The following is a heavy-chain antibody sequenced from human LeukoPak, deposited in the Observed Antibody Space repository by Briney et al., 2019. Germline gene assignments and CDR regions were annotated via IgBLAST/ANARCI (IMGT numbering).Heavy chain of an antibody. CDR2: ISSSSSYT. J-gene: IGHJ4*02. V-gene: IGHV3-11*06. D-gene: IGHD6-19*01. CDR1: GFTLSDYY. Sequence: GGSLRLSCAASGFTLSDYYMSWIRQAPGKGLEWVSYISSSSSYTNYADSVKGRFTISRDNAKNSLYLQMNSLRAEDTAVYYCARFIAVGLFDYWGQGTLVTVSS. CDR3: ARFIAVGLFDY.